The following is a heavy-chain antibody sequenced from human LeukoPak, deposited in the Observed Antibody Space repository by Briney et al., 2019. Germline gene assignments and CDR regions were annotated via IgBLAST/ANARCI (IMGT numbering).Heavy chain of an antibody. D-gene: IGHD3-10*01. Sequence: GGSLRLSCAASGFTFSNAWMSWVRQAPGKGLEWVSTISGSGDYTYYADSVKGRFTISRDNSKNTLYLQMNSLRAEDTAVYYCAKVTYGSGTYGALDSWGQGTLVTVSS. CDR3: AKVTYGSGTYGALDS. J-gene: IGHJ4*02. V-gene: IGHV3-23*01. CDR2: ISGSGDYT. CDR1: GFTFSNAW.